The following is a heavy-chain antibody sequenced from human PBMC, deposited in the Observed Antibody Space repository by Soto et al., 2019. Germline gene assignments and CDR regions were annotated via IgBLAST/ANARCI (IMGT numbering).Heavy chain of an antibody. CDR2: IIPSFGRT. CDR1: GGSLNQYA. CDR3: ADLSLGYCSSTTCPPDY. D-gene: IGHD2-15*01. J-gene: IGHJ4*02. V-gene: IGHV1-69*12. Sequence: QVQLVQSGAEVKKPGSSVKVSCKVSGGSLNQYAISWVRQTPGQGLEWMGGIIPSFGRTSYAQKFKGRVTIAADESTTTVNLELRGLRSEDSAIYFCADLSLGYCSSTTCPPDYWGQGTLVTVSS.